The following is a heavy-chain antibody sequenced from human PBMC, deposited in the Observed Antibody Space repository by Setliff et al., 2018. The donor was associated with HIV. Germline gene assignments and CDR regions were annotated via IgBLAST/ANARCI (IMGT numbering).Heavy chain of an antibody. Sequence: LRLSCAASGFTFSSYGMHWVRQAPGKGLEWVAFIRYDGSNKYYADSVKGRFTISRDNSKNTLYLQMNSLRAEDTAVYYCAKDSAAGNYYYYYYMDVWGKGTTVTVSS. J-gene: IGHJ6*03. D-gene: IGHD6-13*01. CDR3: AKDSAAGNYYYYYYMDV. CDR1: GFTFSSYG. V-gene: IGHV3-30*02. CDR2: IRYDGSNK.